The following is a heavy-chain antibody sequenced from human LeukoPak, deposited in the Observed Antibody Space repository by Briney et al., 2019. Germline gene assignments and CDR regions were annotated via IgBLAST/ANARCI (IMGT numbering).Heavy chain of an antibody. CDR2: IYYSGNT. CDR3: AGRMVRGVQFDY. Sequence: SETLSLTCTVSGGSISSYYWSWIRQPPGKGLEWIGYIYYSGNTNYNPSLKSRVTISVDTSKNQFSLKLSSVTAADTAVYYCAGRMVRGVQFDYWGQGTLVTVSS. D-gene: IGHD3-10*01. V-gene: IGHV4-59*01. J-gene: IGHJ4*02. CDR1: GGSISSYY.